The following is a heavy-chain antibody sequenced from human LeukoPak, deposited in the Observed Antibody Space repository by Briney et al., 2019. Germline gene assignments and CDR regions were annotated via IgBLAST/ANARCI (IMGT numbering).Heavy chain of an antibody. Sequence: PSETLSLTCSVSGDYVRSGYWSWIRQPPGEGLEWIGYIYDSGITDYNSSLKSRLTISVDTSNNQFSLNLRSVTAAHTAVYYCAGRGHRYSRDWGQGILVTVSS. CDR1: GDYVRSGY. CDR3: AGRGHRYSRD. V-gene: IGHV4-4*09. CDR2: IYDSGIT. J-gene: IGHJ1*01. D-gene: IGHD2-15*01.